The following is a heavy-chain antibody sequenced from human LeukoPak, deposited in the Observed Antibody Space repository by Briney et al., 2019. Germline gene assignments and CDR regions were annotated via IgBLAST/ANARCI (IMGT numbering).Heavy chain of an antibody. D-gene: IGHD3-3*01. V-gene: IGHV4-59*01. Sequence: SETLSLTCTASSGSISSYYWSWIRQPAGKGLEWIGYIYYSGSTNYNPSLKSRVTISVDTSKNQFSLKLSTVTAADTAVYYCARGLSYDFWSGYSTYYYYYMDVWGKGTTVTVSS. J-gene: IGHJ6*03. CDR3: ARGLSYDFWSGYSTYYYYYMDV. CDR1: SGSISSYY. CDR2: IYYSGST.